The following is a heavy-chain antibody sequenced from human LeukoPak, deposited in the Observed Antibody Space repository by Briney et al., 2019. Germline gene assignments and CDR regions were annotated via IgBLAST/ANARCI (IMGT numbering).Heavy chain of an antibody. J-gene: IGHJ6*03. CDR1: DGSISSGSYY. CDR2: IYTSGST. V-gene: IGHV4-61*02. CDR3: ARELYDYAYYYYYMDA. D-gene: IGHD4-17*01. Sequence: SQTLSLTCTVSDGSISSGSYYWSWIRQPAGKGLEWIGRIYTSGSTNYNPSLKSRVTISVDTSKNQFSLKLSSVTAADTAVYYCARELYDYAYYYYYMDAWGKGTTVTVSS.